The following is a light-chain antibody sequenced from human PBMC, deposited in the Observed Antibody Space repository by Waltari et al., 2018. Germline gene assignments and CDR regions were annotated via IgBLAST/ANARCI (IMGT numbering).Light chain of an antibody. CDR2: WAS. CDR1: QSVLYSPNNKNY. J-gene: IGKJ5*01. V-gene: IGKV4-1*01. CDR3: QQYYSTPIT. Sequence: DIVMTQSPDSLAVSLGERATINCKSSQSVLYSPNNKNYLAWYQQKPGQPPKLLMYWASTRESGGPDRFSGSVSGTDFTLTISSLQAEDVAVYYCQQYYSTPITFGQGTRLEIK.